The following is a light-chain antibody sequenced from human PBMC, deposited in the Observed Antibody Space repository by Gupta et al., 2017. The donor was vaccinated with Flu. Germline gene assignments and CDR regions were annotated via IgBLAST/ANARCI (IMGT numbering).Light chain of an antibody. CDR2: KAS. J-gene: IGKJ5*01. V-gene: IGKV1-5*03. CDR3: QQYYLFPIT. CDR1: LSISTW. Sequence: PPALSASVGDRVTMTCRASLSISTWLAWYQHKPGTAPKLLIYKASSLQSGAPSRFSGSGSGTEFTLTISNLQPDDFGTYYCQQYYLFPITFGQGTRLEIQ.